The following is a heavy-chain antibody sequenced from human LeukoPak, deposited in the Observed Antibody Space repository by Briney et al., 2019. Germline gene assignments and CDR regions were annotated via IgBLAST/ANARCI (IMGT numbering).Heavy chain of an antibody. V-gene: IGHV1-18*04. Sequence: ASVKVSCKASGYTFTSYGISWVRQAPGQGLEWMGWISAYNGNTNHAQKLQGRVTMTTDTSTSTAYMELRSLRSDDTAVYYCARGVVRGVTSYYYYGMDVWGKGTTVTVSS. D-gene: IGHD3-10*01. CDR2: ISAYNGNT. J-gene: IGHJ6*04. CDR1: GYTFTSYG. CDR3: ARGVVRGVTSYYYYGMDV.